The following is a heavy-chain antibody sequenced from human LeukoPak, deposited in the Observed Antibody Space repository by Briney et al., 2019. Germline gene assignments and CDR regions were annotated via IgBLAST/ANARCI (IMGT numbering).Heavy chain of an antibody. V-gene: IGHV3-23*01. CDR1: GFTFSSYA. CDR2: ISGSGGST. J-gene: IGHJ4*02. Sequence: GGSLRLSCAASGFTFSSYAMSWVRQAPGKGLEWVSAISGSGGSTYYADSVKGRFTISRDNSKNTLYLQMGSLRAEDMAVYYCARVGDYSSSWYYFDYWGQGTLVTVSS. D-gene: IGHD6-13*01. CDR3: ARVGDYSSSWYYFDY.